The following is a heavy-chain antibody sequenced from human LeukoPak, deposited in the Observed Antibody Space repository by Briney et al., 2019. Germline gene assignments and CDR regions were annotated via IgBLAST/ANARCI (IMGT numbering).Heavy chain of an antibody. J-gene: IGHJ4*02. Sequence: PSGTLSLICGVSGGSISSTNWWTWVRQPPGKGLEWIGEVHLDGRTNYNPSLESRLTMSVDLSENHISLRLTSVTAAVTAVYYCAREGGFYRPLDYSGEGTLVTVSS. D-gene: IGHD3-16*01. CDR1: GGSISSTNW. CDR2: VHLDGRT. CDR3: AREGGFYRPLDY. V-gene: IGHV4-4*02.